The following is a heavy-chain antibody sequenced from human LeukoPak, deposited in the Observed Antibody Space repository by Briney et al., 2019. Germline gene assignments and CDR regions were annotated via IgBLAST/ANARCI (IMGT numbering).Heavy chain of an antibody. Sequence: GGSLRLSCADPGFTFTVYWLHWVRQAPGKGLVWVSRIKTDGRSTNYADSVKGRFTISRDNAKNTLYLQMNSLRAEDTAVYYCARGRIGGWTDYWGQGTLVTVSS. CDR3: ARGRIGGWTDY. CDR2: IKTDGRST. CDR1: GFTFTVYW. V-gene: IGHV3-74*01. D-gene: IGHD6-19*01. J-gene: IGHJ4*02.